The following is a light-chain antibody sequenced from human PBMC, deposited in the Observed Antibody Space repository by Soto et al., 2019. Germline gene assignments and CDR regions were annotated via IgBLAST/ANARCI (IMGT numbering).Light chain of an antibody. CDR3: GYYTSDNTLV. J-gene: IGLJ2*01. CDR1: SSDIGSYNY. V-gene: IGLV2-14*03. CDR2: DIS. Sequence: QSALTQPASVSGSPGQSITISCTGTSSDIGSYNYVSWYQQHPGEVPRLIIYDISNRPSGVPDRFSGSKSGNTASLTITGLQAEDEADYYCGYYTSDNTLVFGGGTKLNVL.